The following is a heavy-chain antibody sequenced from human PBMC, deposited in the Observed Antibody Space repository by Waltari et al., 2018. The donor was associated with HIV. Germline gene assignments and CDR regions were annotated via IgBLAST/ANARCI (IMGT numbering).Heavy chain of an antibody. Sequence: QVQLVQSGAEVKKPGASVKVSCKASGYTFSDYYMQWVRQAPGQGLEWMGWINPNSGGTRYAEKFQGRVTMTRDTSISTAYMELSRLRFDDTAVYYCARVFRGTVNYFDSRLGHWG. D-gene: IGHD3-22*01. CDR3: ARVFRGTVNYFDSRLGH. CDR2: INPNSGGT. J-gene: IGHJ1*01. CDR1: GYTFSDYY. V-gene: IGHV1-2*02.